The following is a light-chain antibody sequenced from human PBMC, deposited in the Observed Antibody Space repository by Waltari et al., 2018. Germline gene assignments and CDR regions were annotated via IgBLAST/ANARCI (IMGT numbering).Light chain of an antibody. V-gene: IGKV1-5*03. CDR2: KAS. Sequence: DILMTQSPSTLSASVGDRVTITCRASQSIGNWLAWYQQKSGKVPKALIYKASVLASGVPSRFSGSGSETEFTLIISGLQVDDAATYYCQQYNNAWTFGQGTKAEIK. CDR3: QQYNNAWT. J-gene: IGKJ1*01. CDR1: QSIGNW.